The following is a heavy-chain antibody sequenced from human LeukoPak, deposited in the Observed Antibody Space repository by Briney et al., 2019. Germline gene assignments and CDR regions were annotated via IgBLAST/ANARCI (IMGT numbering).Heavy chain of an antibody. CDR1: GYTSTSYG. D-gene: IGHD2-8*01. Sequence: ASVKVSCKASGYTSTSYGISWVRQAPGQGLEWMGWISAYNGNTNYAQKLQGRVTMTTDTSTSTAYMELRSLRSDDTAVYYCATARGVGTTVDYWGQGTLVTVSS. V-gene: IGHV1-18*01. J-gene: IGHJ4*02. CDR2: ISAYNGNT. CDR3: ATARGVGTTVDY.